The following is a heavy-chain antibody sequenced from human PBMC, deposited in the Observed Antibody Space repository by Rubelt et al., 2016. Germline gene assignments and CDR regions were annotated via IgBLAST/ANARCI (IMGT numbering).Heavy chain of an antibody. Sequence: GGSLRLSCSASGFIFSTYWMTWVRQAPGKGLEWVGRTRNKVKSYTTEYAASVKGRFTISRDDSKNSLYLQMNSLETEDTAVYYCARASTVTHYGMDVWGQGTTVTVSS. D-gene: IGHD4-17*01. CDR3: ARASTVTHYGMDV. V-gene: IGHV3-72*01. CDR2: TRNKVKSYTT. CDR1: GFIFSTYW. J-gene: IGHJ6*02.